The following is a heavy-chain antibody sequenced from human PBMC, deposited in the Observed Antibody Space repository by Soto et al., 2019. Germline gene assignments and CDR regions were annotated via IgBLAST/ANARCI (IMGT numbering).Heavy chain of an antibody. CDR2: ISYDGSNK. V-gene: IGHV3-30*18. D-gene: IGHD2-2*01. CDR3: AKTFCSSTSCYEIDP. CDR1: GFTFSSYG. Sequence: GGSLRLSCAASGFTFSSYGMHWVRQAPGKGLEWVAVISYDGSNKYYADSVKGRFTISRDNSKNTLYLQMNSLRAEDTAVYYCAKTFCSSTSCYEIDPWGQGTLVT. J-gene: IGHJ5*02.